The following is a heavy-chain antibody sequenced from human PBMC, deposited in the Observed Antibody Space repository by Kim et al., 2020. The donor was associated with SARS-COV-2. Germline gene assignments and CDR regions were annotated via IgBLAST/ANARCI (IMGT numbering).Heavy chain of an antibody. CDR1: GGSFSGYY. CDR3: ARVWSYSPNR. J-gene: IGHJ5*02. Sequence: SETLSLTCAVYGGSFSGYYWSWIRQPPGKGLEWIGEINHSGSTNYNPSLKSRVTISVDTSKNQFSLKLSSVTAADTAVYYCARVWSYSPNRWGQGTLVTVSS. D-gene: IGHD1-26*01. CDR2: INHSGST. V-gene: IGHV4-34*01.